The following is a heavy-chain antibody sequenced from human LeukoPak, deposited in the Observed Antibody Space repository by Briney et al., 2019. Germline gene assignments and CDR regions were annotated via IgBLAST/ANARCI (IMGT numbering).Heavy chain of an antibody. J-gene: IGHJ6*03. Sequence: ASVKVSCKASGYTFTVYYMHWVRQAPGQGLEWMGWINPNSGGTNYAQKFQGRVTMTRDTSISTAYMELSRLRSDDTAVYYCARERITMVRGVNYYYYYYMDVWGKGTTVTVSS. V-gene: IGHV1-2*02. CDR2: INPNSGGT. CDR3: ARERITMVRGVNYYYYYYMDV. D-gene: IGHD3-10*01. CDR1: GYTFTVYY.